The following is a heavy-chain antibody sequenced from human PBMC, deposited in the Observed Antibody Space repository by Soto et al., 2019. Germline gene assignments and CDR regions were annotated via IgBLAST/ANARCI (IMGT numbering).Heavy chain of an antibody. Sequence: EVQLVESGGGLVKPGGSLRLSCAASGFTFNNAWMNWVRQAPGKGLEWVGRIKSKTDGGTTDYAAPVKGRFTISRDDSKNTLYLQMNSLKTEDTAVYYCTTGSDYGGGSMDAFDIWGQGTMVTVSS. J-gene: IGHJ3*02. CDR1: GFTFNNAW. CDR3: TTGSDYGGGSMDAFDI. V-gene: IGHV3-15*07. CDR2: IKSKTDGGTT. D-gene: IGHD4-17*01.